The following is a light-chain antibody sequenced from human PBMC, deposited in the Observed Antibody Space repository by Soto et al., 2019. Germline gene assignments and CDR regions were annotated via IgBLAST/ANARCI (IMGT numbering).Light chain of an antibody. J-gene: IGLJ1*01. V-gene: IGLV1-44*01. CDR3: AAWDDSLNSGV. Sequence: QSVLTQPPSASGTPGQRVTISCSGTSSNIGSNTVNWYQQLPGTAPKLLIYSNNQRPSGVPDGFSGSKSGTSASLAISGLQSEDEADYYCAAWDDSLNSGVFGTGTKVTVL. CDR1: SSNIGSNT. CDR2: SNN.